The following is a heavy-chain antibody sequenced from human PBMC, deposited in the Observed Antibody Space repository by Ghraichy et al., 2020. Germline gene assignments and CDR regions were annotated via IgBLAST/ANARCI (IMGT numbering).Heavy chain of an antibody. D-gene: IGHD3-3*01. CDR2: ISAYNGNT. Sequence: ASVKVSCKASGYTFTSYGISWVRQAPGQGLEWMGWISAYNGNTNYAQKLQGRVTMTTDTSTSTAYMELRSLRSDDTAVYYCARGSVHYDFWSGYYTRGEGTWNWFDPWGQGTLVTVSS. CDR3: ARGSVHYDFWSGYYTRGEGTWNWFDP. CDR1: GYTFTSYG. V-gene: IGHV1-18*01. J-gene: IGHJ5*02.